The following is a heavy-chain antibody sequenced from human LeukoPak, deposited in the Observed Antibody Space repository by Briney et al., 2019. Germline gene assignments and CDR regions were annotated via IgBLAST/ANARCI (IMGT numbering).Heavy chain of an antibody. CDR2: INSDGSST. CDR1: GFTFSSYW. V-gene: IGHV3-74*01. CDR3: AREGTFGVVINFWYYMDV. D-gene: IGHD3-3*02. Sequence: PGGSLRLSCAASGFTFSSYWMHWVRQAPGKGLVWVSRINSDGSSTSYADSVKGRFTISRDNAKNTLYLQMNRLRAEDTAVYYCAREGTFGVVINFWYYMDVWGKGTTVTVSS. J-gene: IGHJ6*03.